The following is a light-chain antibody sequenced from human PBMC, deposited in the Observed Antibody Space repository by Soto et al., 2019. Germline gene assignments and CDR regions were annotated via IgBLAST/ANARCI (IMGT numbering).Light chain of an antibody. CDR3: QQYGNSPQT. CDR1: QSVSSSY. CDR2: GAS. J-gene: IGKJ1*01. V-gene: IGKV3-20*01. Sequence: EIVLTQSPGTLSLSPGERATLSCRASQSVSSSYLAWYQQKPGQAPRLLIYGASTRATGIPDRFSGSGSGTDFTLTIARLEPGDFAVYYCQQYGNSPQTFGQGSKVDNK.